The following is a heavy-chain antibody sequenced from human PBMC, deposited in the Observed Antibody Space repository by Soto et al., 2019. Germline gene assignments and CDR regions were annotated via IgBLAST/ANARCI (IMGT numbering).Heavy chain of an antibody. J-gene: IGHJ5*02. D-gene: IGHD3-10*01. CDR1: GYTFTSYD. CDR3: ARVDYGSGGPGHDP. CDR2: MNPNSGNT. V-gene: IGHV1-8*01. Sequence: QVQLVQSGAEVKKPGASVKVSCKASGYTFTSYDINWVRQATGQGLEWMGWMNPNSGNTGYAQKFLGRVTMPRNTSISTAYMELSSLRSEDTAVYYCARVDYGSGGPGHDPWGQGTLVTVSS.